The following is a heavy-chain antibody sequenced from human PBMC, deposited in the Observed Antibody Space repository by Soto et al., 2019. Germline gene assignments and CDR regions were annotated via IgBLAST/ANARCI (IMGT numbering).Heavy chain of an antibody. D-gene: IGHD2-2*01. CDR2: IDPSDSYT. J-gene: IGHJ6*02. Sequence: PGESLKISCKGSGYSFASFWITWVRQMPGKGLEWMGRIDPSDSYTNYSPSFQGHVTMSTDKSISTAYLQWSSLEASDTAMYYCATLLGSSRYYYYGMDVWGPGTTVTVSS. CDR1: GYSFASFW. CDR3: ATLLGSSRYYYYGMDV. V-gene: IGHV5-10-1*01.